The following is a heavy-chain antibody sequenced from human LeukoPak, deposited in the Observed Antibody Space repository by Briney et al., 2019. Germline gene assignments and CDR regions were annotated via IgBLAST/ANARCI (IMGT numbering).Heavy chain of an antibody. CDR3: ARSSGSRYYIDY. Sequence: TPSETLSLTCTVSSGSISTYYWTWIRQPPGKRLEWIGFIHYTGSTNYNPSLKSRVTISVDTSKNQFSLKLNSVTAADTAVYYCARSSGSRYYIDYWGQETLVTVSS. V-gene: IGHV4-59*01. J-gene: IGHJ4*02. D-gene: IGHD1-26*01. CDR2: IHYTGST. CDR1: SGSISTYY.